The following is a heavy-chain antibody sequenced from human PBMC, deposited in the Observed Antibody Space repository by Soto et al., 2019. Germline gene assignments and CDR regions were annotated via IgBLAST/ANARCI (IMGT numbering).Heavy chain of an antibody. D-gene: IGHD3-10*01. V-gene: IGHV3-48*03. CDR2: ISSSGSTI. CDR3: ATRSTLLWFGELRSSSYFDY. J-gene: IGHJ4*02. CDR1: GFTFSSYE. Sequence: GSLRLSCAASGFTFSSYEMNWVRQAPGKGLEWVSYISSSGSTIYYADSVKGRFTISRDNAKNSLYLQMNSLRAEDTAVYYCATRSTLLWFGELRSSSYFDYWGQGTLVTVSS.